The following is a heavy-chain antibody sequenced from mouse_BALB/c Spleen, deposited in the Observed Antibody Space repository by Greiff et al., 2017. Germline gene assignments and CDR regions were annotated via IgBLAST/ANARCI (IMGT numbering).Heavy chain of an antibody. CDR2: IWSDGST. J-gene: IGHJ3*01. D-gene: IGHD2-4*01. CDR3: ARHENYDYDVWFAY. Sequence: VKLVESGPDLVAPSQSLSITCTVSGFSLTSYGVHWVRQPPGKGLEWLVVIWSDGSTTYNSALKSRLSISKDNSKSQVFLKMNSLQTDDTAMYYCARHENYDYDVWFAYWGQGTLVTVSA. CDR1: GFSLTSYG. V-gene: IGHV2-6-2*01.